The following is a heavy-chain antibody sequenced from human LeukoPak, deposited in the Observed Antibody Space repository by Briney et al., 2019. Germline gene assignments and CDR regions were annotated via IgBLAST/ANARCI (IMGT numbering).Heavy chain of an antibody. D-gene: IGHD6-19*01. J-gene: IGHJ4*02. CDR2: ISGSGGST. CDR1: GFTFNSYG. Sequence: PGGSLRLSCAASGFTFNSYGISWVRQAPGKGLEWVSAISGSGGSTYYANSVKGRFTISRDNSKNTLYLQMNSLRAEDTAVYYCAKDRFSIAVAGPLDYWGQGTLVTVSS. CDR3: AKDRFSIAVAGPLDY. V-gene: IGHV3-23*01.